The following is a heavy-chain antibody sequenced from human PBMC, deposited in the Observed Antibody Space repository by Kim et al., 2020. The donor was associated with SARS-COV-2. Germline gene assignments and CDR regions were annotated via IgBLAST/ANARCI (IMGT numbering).Heavy chain of an antibody. CDR3: ARQSVGVGGYSLPIDD. D-gene: IGHD1-26*01. V-gene: IGHV4-39*01. CDR1: GGSISSSSYY. Sequence: SETLSLTCTVSGGSISSSSYYWGWIRQPPGKGLEWFGSIYYSGSNYYNPSLKSRVTISVDTSKNQFSLKLSSVTAADTAVYSCARQSVGVGGYSLPIDDWGQGTLVTFSS. CDR2: IYYSGSN. J-gene: IGHJ4*02.